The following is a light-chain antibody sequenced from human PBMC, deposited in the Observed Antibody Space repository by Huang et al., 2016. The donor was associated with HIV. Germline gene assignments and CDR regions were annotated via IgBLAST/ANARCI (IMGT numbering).Light chain of an antibody. CDR3: QQYHEWPRT. CDR1: QGIGNS. J-gene: IGKJ2*01. Sequence: ERVLTQSPGTLAVSPGERATLSCRTSQGIGNSLAWYQLRPGQAPRLLIYEASIRASNIPDRFSGGGSEIDFTLTISGLESEDSAIYYCQQYHEWPRTFGQGTKVEIK. CDR2: EAS. V-gene: IGKV3-15*01.